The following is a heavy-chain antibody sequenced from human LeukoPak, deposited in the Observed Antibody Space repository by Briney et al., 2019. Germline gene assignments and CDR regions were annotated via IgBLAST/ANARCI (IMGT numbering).Heavy chain of an antibody. J-gene: IGHJ6*03. CDR2: ITSSATNI. D-gene: IGHD1-26*01. CDR3: ARDPYSGKYGNDYYYYMDV. Sequence: GGSLRLSCAASGFTFSSYNMNWVRQAPGKGLEWVSSITSSATNIYYADSVKGRFTISRDNAKNSLYLQMDSLGAEDTAVYYCARDPYSGKYGNDYYYYMDVWGKGTTVTISS. CDR1: GFTFSSYN. V-gene: IGHV3-21*01.